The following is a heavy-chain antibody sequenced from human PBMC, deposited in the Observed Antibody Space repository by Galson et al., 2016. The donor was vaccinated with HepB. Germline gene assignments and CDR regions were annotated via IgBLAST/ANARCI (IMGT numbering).Heavy chain of an antibody. CDR2: IRDDGSEH. CDR3: ARMPPLRVYWYLDL. V-gene: IGHV3-7*01. D-gene: IGHD3-10*01. Sequence: SLRLSCAASEFNISSYWMNWVRQVPGKGLEWVAKIRDDGSEHYSADSVKGRFTISRDNAKNSLFLQMTSLRVEDTAVYFCARMPPLRVYWYLDLWGRGTGVTVSS. CDR1: EFNISSYW. J-gene: IGHJ2*01.